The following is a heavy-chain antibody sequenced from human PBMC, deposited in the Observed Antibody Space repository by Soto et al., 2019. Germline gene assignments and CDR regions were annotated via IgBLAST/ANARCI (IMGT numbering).Heavy chain of an antibody. J-gene: IGHJ5*02. V-gene: IGHV4-31*03. CDR2: IYYSVST. CDR3: ATTGEQPSDILDP. D-gene: IGHD3-9*01. Sequence: PSKTLSLNCTVSGGCISSEGYYWSWIRQHPGKGLEWIGYIYYSVSTYYNPYLKSRVTISVDTSKNQFSLKLSSVTAADTAVYYCATTGEQPSDILDPWGQGTLVTLSS. CDR1: GGCISSEGYY.